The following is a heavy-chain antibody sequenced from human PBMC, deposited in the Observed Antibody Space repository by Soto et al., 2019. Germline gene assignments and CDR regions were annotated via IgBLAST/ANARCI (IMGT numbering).Heavy chain of an antibody. CDR3: ARVGYSYGHPTHHFDY. J-gene: IGHJ4*02. V-gene: IGHV4-31*03. CDR1: GGSISSGGYY. CDR2: IYYSGST. Sequence: PSETLSLICTVSGGSISSGGYYWSWIRQHPGKGLEWIGYIYYSGSTYYNPSLKSRVTISVDASKNQFSLKLSSVTAADTAVYYCARVGYSYGHPTHHFDYWGQGTLVTVSS. D-gene: IGHD5-18*01.